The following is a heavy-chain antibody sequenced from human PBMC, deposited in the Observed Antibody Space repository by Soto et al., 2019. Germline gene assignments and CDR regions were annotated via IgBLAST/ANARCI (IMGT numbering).Heavy chain of an antibody. Sequence: EASVKVSCKASGGTFSSYAISWVRQAPGQGLEWMGRIIPIGGSTSYAQKFQGRVTMTRDTSTSTVYMELSSLRSEDTAVYYCARDIVVVPAANTPSPYYYYGMDVWGQGTTVTVSS. CDR1: GGTFSSYA. J-gene: IGHJ6*02. CDR2: IIPIGGST. D-gene: IGHD2-2*01. CDR3: ARDIVVVPAANTPSPYYYYGMDV. V-gene: IGHV1-46*01.